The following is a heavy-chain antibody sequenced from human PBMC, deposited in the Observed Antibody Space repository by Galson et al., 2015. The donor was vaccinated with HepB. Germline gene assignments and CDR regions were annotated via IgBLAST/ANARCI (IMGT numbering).Heavy chain of an antibody. D-gene: IGHD1-14*01. Sequence: SVKVSCKASGYSFINYGITWVRQAPGQGLEWMGWISGYNDDTNYAQQFQGRITMTTDTSTSTSYMELRSLRRDDTAIYYCARARYNNSPPEYWGQGTLVTVSA. CDR1: GYSFINYG. CDR2: ISGYNDDT. V-gene: IGHV1-18*04. CDR3: ARARYNNSPPEY. J-gene: IGHJ4*02.